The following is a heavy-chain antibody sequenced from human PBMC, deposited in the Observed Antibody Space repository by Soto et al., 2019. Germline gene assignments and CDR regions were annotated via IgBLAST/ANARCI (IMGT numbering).Heavy chain of an antibody. Sequence: XESLKISRKGSGYSFTNYLLGRVRQMPGKGLEGMGIINPADSDTIYSPSFQGQVTVSVDKSISTAYLQRGGLKASDTAMYYCVRTDSTGYYSNWGQGTPVTVSS. CDR2: INPADSDT. V-gene: IGHV5-51*01. J-gene: IGHJ4*02. D-gene: IGHD3-9*01. CDR3: VRTDSTGYYSN. CDR1: GYSFTNYL.